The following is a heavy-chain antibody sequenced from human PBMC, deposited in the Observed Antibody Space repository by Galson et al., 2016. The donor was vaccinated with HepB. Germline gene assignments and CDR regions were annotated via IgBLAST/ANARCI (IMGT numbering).Heavy chain of an antibody. CDR3: AKDLYGSGTYGLDY. D-gene: IGHD3-10*01. CDR2: ISAGGGST. V-gene: IGHV3-23*01. CDR1: GFTFSSYA. J-gene: IGHJ4*02. Sequence: SLRLSCAVSGFTFSSYAISWVRQAPGKGLEWVSGISAGGGSTFYADSVKGRFTISRDNSKNTLYLQMNSLRAEDTAQYYCAKDLYGSGTYGLDYRGRGTLVTVSS.